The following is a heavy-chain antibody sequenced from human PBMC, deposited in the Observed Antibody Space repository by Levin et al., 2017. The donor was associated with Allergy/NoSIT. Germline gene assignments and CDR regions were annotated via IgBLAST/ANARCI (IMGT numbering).Heavy chain of an antibody. J-gene: IGHJ4*02. CDR1: GYTFTGYY. CDR2: INPNSGGT. Sequence: ASVKVSCKASGYTFTGYYMHWVRQAPGQGLEWMGWINPNSGGTNYAQKFQGRVTMTRDTSISTAYMELSRLRSDDTAVYYCARDATLTYCSGGSCYNYWGQGTLVTVSS. V-gene: IGHV1-2*02. D-gene: IGHD2-15*01. CDR3: ARDATLTYCSGGSCYNY.